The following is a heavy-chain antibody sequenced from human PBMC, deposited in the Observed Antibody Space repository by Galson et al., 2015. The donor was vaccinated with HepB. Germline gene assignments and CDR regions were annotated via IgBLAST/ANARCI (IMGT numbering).Heavy chain of an antibody. CDR1: GFTFRSFW. Sequence: SLRLSCAASGFTFRSFWMSWVRQAPGKGLEWVANIKQDGSEKKYVDSVKGRFTISRDNAKNSLYLQMNSLRAEDTAVYYCGRVYGGNFDNWGQGTLVTVSS. CDR3: GRVYGGNFDN. J-gene: IGHJ4*02. D-gene: IGHD4-23*01. CDR2: IKQDGSEK. V-gene: IGHV3-7*01.